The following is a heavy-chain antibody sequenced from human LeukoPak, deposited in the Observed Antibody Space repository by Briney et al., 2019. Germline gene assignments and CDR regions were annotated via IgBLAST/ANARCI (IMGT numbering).Heavy chain of an antibody. CDR1: GGSISSSNYY. Sequence: SETLSLTCSVSGGSISSSNYYWSWIRQPAGKGLEWIGRIYTSESTNYNPSLKSRVTISVDTSKNQFSLKLRSVTAADTAVYYCARDVLWFGELLSPPHFDYWGQGTLVTVSS. J-gene: IGHJ4*02. D-gene: IGHD3-10*01. V-gene: IGHV4-61*02. CDR3: ARDVLWFGELLSPPHFDY. CDR2: IYTSEST.